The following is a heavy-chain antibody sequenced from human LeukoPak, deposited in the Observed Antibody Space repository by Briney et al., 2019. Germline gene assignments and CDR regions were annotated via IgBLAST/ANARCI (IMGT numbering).Heavy chain of an antibody. J-gene: IGHJ4*02. CDR2: IYSGGST. CDR3: ARDSRLYSGSYGFYFDY. CDR1: GFTFSSYA. D-gene: IGHD1-26*01. V-gene: IGHV3-53*01. Sequence: PGGSLRLSCAASGFTFSSYAMHWVRQAPGKGLEWVSVIYSGGSTYYADSVKGRFTISRDNSKNTLYLQMDSLRAEDTAVYYCARDSRLYSGSYGFYFDYWGQGTLVTVSS.